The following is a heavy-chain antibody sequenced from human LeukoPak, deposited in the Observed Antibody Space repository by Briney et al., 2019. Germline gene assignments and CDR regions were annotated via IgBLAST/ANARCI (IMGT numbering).Heavy chain of an antibody. CDR3: ARVVYDSSGYYSGSLGH. J-gene: IGHJ4*02. D-gene: IGHD3-22*01. Sequence: PGGPLRLPCAPWGFPSRGYAMHWAPKAPGKGLGGVAVNSYDGSNKYYADSVKGRFTISRDNSKNTLYLQMNSLRAEDTAVYYCARVVYDSSGYYSGSLGHWGQGTLVTVSS. CDR2: NSYDGSNK. CDR1: GFPSRGYA. V-gene: IGHV3-30-3*01.